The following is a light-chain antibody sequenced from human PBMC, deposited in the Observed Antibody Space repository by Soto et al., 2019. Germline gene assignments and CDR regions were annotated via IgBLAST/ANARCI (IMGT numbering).Light chain of an antibody. V-gene: IGLV2-8*01. Sequence: QSALAQPPSASGSPGQSVTISCTGSGSDIGAYNFVSWYQQHPGKAPKLMIFGVTERPSGVPDRFSGSKSGNTASLTVSGLQADDEAIYYCYSYAGSNVWVFGGGTKLTVL. CDR2: GVT. CDR3: YSYAGSNVWV. CDR1: GSDIGAYNF. J-gene: IGLJ3*02.